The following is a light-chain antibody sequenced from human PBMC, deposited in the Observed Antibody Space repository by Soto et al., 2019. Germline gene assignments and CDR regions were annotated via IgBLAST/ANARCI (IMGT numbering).Light chain of an antibody. CDR2: KAS. CDR3: QQYSSYPWT. V-gene: IGKV1-5*03. CDR1: QSISSW. J-gene: IGKJ1*01. Sequence: DIQMTHSPSTLSASVGDRVTITCRASQSISSWLAWYQQKPGKAPKLLIYKASNLESGVPSRFSGSGSGTEFTLTISSLQPDDFATYYCQQYSSYPWTFGQGTKVDIK.